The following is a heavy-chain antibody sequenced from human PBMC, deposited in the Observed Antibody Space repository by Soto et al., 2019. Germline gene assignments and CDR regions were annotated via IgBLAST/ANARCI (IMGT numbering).Heavy chain of an antibody. D-gene: IGHD1-26*01. J-gene: IGHJ4*02. CDR3: AHRRVGRSIYYFNY. V-gene: IGHV2-5*02. CDR1: GFSLSTSGVG. CDR2: IYWDDDK. Sequence: SGPTLVNPTQTLTLTCTFSGFSLSTSGVGVGWIRQPPGKALEWLALIYWDDDKRYSPSLKSRLTITKDTSKKQVVLTLNNMDPVDTATYYCAHRRVGRSIYYFNYWGQGTLVTVSS.